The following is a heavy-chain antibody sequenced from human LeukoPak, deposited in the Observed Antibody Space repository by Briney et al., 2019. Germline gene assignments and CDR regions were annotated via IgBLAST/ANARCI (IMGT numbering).Heavy chain of an antibody. CDR2: IYYSGST. J-gene: IGHJ4*02. CDR1: GGSISSYY. CDR3: ARHKDHYDSSGYYSPSDY. Sequence: NTSETLSLTCTVSGGSISSYYWGWVRQPPGKGLEWIGYIYYSGSTNYNPSLRGPSTISVDTSKNQFSLKLSSVTAADTAVYYCARHKDHYDSSGYYSPSDYWGQGTLVTVSS. D-gene: IGHD3-22*01. V-gene: IGHV4-59*08.